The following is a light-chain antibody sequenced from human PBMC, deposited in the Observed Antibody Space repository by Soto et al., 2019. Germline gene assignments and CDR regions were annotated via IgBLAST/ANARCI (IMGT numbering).Light chain of an antibody. V-gene: IGLV2-23*01. CDR3: CSYARGTTVV. CDR1: SSDVGSYNL. Sequence: QSALPQPASVSGSPGQSITISCTGTSSDVGSYNLVSWYQQHPGKAPKHIIYEGSKRPSGVSNRFSGSKSGNTASLTISGFQAEDEADYYCCSYARGTTVVFGGGTKLTVL. J-gene: IGLJ2*01. CDR2: EGS.